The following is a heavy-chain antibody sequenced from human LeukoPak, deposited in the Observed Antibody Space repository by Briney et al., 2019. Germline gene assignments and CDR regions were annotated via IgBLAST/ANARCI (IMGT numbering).Heavy chain of an antibody. CDR2: IYYSGST. D-gene: IGHD6-13*01. V-gene: IGHV4-39*07. J-gene: IGHJ6*03. CDR1: GGSISSSSYY. CDR3: ARESAAGTVGDYYYMDV. Sequence: SETLSLTCTVSGGSISSSSYYWGWIRQPPGKGLEWIGSIYYSGSTYYNPSLKSRVTISVDTSKNQFSLKLSSVTAADTAVYYCARESAAGTVGDYYYMDVWGKGTTVTVSS.